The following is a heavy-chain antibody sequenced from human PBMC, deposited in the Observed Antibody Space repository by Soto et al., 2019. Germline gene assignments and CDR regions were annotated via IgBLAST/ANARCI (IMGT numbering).Heavy chain of an antibody. CDR1: GGSISSYY. V-gene: IGHV4-59*01. CDR3: ARDSGYRAEYFQH. D-gene: IGHD3-10*01. Sequence: XXTLSLSFTVSGGSISSYYWGWIRQPPGKGLEWIGYIYYSGSTNYNPSLKSRVTISVDTSKNQFSLKLSSVNAADTAVYYCARDSGYRAEYFQHWGQGTLVTVSS. CDR2: IYYSGST. J-gene: IGHJ1*01.